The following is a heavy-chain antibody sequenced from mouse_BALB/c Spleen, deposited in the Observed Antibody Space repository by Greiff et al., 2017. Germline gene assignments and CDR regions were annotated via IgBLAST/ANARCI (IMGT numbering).Heavy chain of an antibody. CDR2: IDPYYGGT. D-gene: IGHD3-2*01. CDR1: GYSLPGNN. Sequence: EVRLGGFEPGLEKPGPSGKLSSRAPGYSLPGNNMNWVKQSNGKSLEWIGNIDPYYGGTSYNQKFKGKATLTVDKSSSTAYMQLKSLTSEDSAVYYCAREDSSGYCAYWGQGTLVTVSA. CDR3: AREDSSGYCAY. V-gene: IGHV1S135*01. J-gene: IGHJ3*01.